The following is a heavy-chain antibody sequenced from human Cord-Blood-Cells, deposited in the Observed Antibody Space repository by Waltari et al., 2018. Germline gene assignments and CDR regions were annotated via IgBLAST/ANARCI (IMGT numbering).Heavy chain of an antibody. V-gene: IGHV3-9*03. Sequence: EVQLVESGGGLVQPGRSLRLSCAASGFTFDVYAMHWVRQVPGKGLEWVSGISWNSGSIGYADSVKGRFTISRDNAKNSLYLQMNSLRAEDMALYYCAKSAAAGTGYFDYWGQGTLVTVSS. J-gene: IGHJ4*02. CDR2: ISWNSGSI. CDR3: AKSAAAGTGYFDY. CDR1: GFTFDVYA. D-gene: IGHD6-13*01.